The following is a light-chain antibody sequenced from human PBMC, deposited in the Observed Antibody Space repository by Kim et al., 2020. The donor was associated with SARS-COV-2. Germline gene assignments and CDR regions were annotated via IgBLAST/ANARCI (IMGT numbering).Light chain of an antibody. CDR1: SSNIGAGYD. CDR2: GNS. J-gene: IGLJ3*02. V-gene: IGLV1-40*01. CDR3: QSYDSSLSGWV. Sequence: QSVLTQPPSVSGAPGQRVTISCTGSSSNIGAGYDVHWYQQLPGTAPKLLIYGNSNRPSGVPDRFSGSKSGTSASLAITGLQAEDEADYYCQSYDSSLSGWVFGGRTKLTV.